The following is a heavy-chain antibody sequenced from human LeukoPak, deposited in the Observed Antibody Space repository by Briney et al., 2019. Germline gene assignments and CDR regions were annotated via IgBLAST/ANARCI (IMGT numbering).Heavy chain of an antibody. CDR1: GYTLTEFS. CDR2: FYPEDGET. J-gene: IGHJ4*02. Sequence: ASVKDSCKLSGYTLTEFSMQWVRQAPGKGLERVGGFYPEDGETIYAQDFQGSVTMTEDTSTDTHYIELCSLRYESTGVYFCVTDPALWFGEIPTAYWGQGTLVTVSS. V-gene: IGHV1-24*01. CDR3: VTDPALWFGEIPTAY. D-gene: IGHD3-10*01.